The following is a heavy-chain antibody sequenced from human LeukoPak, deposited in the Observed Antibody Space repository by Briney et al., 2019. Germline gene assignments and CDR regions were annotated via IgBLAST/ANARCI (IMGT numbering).Heavy chain of an antibody. Sequence: PSETLSLTCIVSGGSMISTDHFWGWIRQPPGKGLEWIGSFYYTGTIFYSPSLESQGTISIDTSKNQFSLKIRSVTAADTAVYYCARQGVVPNKAGWYFDLRGRGALTTVSS. D-gene: IGHD3-10*01. J-gene: IGHJ2*01. CDR1: GGSMISTDHF. V-gene: IGHV4-39*01. CDR2: FYYTGTI. CDR3: ARQGVVPNKAGWYFDL.